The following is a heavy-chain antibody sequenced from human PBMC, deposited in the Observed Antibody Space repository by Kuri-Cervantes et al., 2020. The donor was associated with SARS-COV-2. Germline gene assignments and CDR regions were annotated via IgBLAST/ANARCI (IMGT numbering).Heavy chain of an antibody. V-gene: IGHV3-30-3*01. Sequence: GGSLRLSCAASGLSFRSHAMHWVRQAPGKGLEWVAVVSYDGNNKYHADSVKGRFTISRDNSNNTLFLQMNSLRAEDTAVYYCAKDRPSGSYLNYFDYWGQGTLVTVSS. CDR1: GLSFRSHA. D-gene: IGHD1-26*01. CDR3: AKDRPSGSYLNYFDY. J-gene: IGHJ4*02. CDR2: VSYDGNNK.